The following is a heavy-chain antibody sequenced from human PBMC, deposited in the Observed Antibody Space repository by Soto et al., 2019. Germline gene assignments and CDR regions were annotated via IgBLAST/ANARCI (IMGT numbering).Heavy chain of an antibody. CDR3: ARRSSSWYYWFDP. V-gene: IGHV5-51*01. J-gene: IGHJ5*02. D-gene: IGHD6-13*01. CDR2: IYPGVSDT. CDR1: GYSFTSYW. Sequence: PGESLKISCKGSGYSFTSYWIGWVRQMPGKGLEWMGIIYPGVSDTRYSPSFQGQVTISADKSISTAYLQWSSLKASDTAMYYCARRSSSWYYWFDPWGQGTLVTVSS.